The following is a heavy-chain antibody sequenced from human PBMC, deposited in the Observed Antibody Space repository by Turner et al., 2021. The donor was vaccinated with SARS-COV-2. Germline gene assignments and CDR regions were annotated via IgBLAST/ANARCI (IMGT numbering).Heavy chain of an antibody. D-gene: IGHD3-9*01. CDR1: RFTFSSYG. Sequence: QVHLVESGGGVVQPGRSLLLSCAASRFTFSSYGMHWVRQAPGKGLEWVAVISYDGSNKYYAESVKGRFTISRDNSKNTLYLQMNSLRAEDTAVYYCAKGGWYYDILTGSYFEYWGQGTLVTVSS. V-gene: IGHV3-30*18. CDR3: AKGGWYYDILTGSYFEY. J-gene: IGHJ4*02. CDR2: ISYDGSNK.